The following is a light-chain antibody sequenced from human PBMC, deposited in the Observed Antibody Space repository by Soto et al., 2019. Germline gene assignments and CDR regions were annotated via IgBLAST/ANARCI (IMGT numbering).Light chain of an antibody. CDR2: GAS. CDR1: QSVGSP. V-gene: IGKV3-15*01. CDR3: QQYRTSLT. J-gene: IGKJ4*02. Sequence: EILMTQSPATLSVSPGERVILSCRASQSVGSPLAWYQQKPGQARRLLIRGASTRATGVPARFSGSGSGTEFTLTTSSLQSEDFAVYYCQQYRTSLTFGGGATLEIK.